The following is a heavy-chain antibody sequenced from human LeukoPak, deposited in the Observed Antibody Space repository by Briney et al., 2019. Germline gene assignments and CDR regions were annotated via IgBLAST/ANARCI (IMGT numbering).Heavy chain of an antibody. D-gene: IGHD4-17*01. V-gene: IGHV3-48*03. J-gene: IGHJ4*02. CDR3: ARGPTVTRRGYFDY. Sequence: GGSLRLSRAASGFTFSSYEMNWIRQAPGKGLEWVSYISSSASSIFYADSVKGRFTISRDNAKNSLYLQMNSLRAEDTAIYYCARGPTVTRRGYFDYWGQGSLVTVSS. CDR1: GFTFSSYE. CDR2: ISSSASSI.